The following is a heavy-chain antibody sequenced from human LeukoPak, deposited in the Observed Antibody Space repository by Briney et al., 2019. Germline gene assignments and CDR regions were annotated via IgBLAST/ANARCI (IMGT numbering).Heavy chain of an antibody. CDR1: GYSISSGYY. CDR2: IYHSGST. CDR3: ARAFVVVPAAMYFAP. D-gene: IGHD2-2*01. V-gene: IGHV4-38-2*01. J-gene: IGHJ5*02. Sequence: KPSETLSLTCAVSGYSISSGYYWGWIRQPPGKGLEWIGSIYHSGSTYYNPCLKSRVTISVDTSKNQFSLKLSSVTAADTAVYYCARAFVVVPAAMYFAPWGQGTLVTVSS.